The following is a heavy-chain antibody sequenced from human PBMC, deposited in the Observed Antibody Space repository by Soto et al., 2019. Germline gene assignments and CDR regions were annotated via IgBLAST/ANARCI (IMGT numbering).Heavy chain of an antibody. CDR3: AKVKGGSGARGDPLDL. CDR2: INSDGITT. Sequence: EVQLVESGGGPVQAGGSLRLSCAASGLTLSNYWMQWVRQGPGKGLVWVAHINSDGITTKYAESVKGRFTISRDDGKNMLYLQMNSLRHDETAVYYCAKVKGGSGARGDPLDLWGQGILVTVSS. D-gene: IGHD2-15*01. V-gene: IGHV3-74*03. CDR1: GLTLSNYW. J-gene: IGHJ5*02.